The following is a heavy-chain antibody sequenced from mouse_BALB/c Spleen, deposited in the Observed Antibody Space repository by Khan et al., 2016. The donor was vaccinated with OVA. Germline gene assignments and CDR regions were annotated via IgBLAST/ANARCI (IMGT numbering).Heavy chain of an antibody. J-gene: IGHJ3*01. D-gene: IGHD3-2*02. CDR3: SRSGYGFGAY. V-gene: IGHV1-54*01. CDR1: GYAFSNYL. Sequence: QVQLQQSGAELVRPGTSVKVSCKASGYAFSNYLIEWLKQRPGQGLEWIGVINPGSGGTKYNEKFKDKATLTADTSSSTASMPLSSLTSDVSAVYCCSRSGYGFGAYWGPGTLVTVSA. CDR2: INPGSGGT.